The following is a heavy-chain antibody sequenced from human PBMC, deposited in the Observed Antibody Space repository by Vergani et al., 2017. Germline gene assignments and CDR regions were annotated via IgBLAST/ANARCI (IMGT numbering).Heavy chain of an antibody. V-gene: IGHV3-23*04. D-gene: IGHD3-10*01. CDR1: GFNFNNYV. CDR2: ISVSGRSI. CDR3: AKEAGYYYYYYYMDV. Sequence: EVQLVESGGALIQPGGSLRLSCAASGFNFNNYVITWIRQAPGRGLEWVSGISVSGRSIYYADSVKGRFTISRDNSKNTLYLQMNSLRAEDTAVYYCAKEAGYYYYYYYMDVWGKGTTVTVSS. J-gene: IGHJ6*03.